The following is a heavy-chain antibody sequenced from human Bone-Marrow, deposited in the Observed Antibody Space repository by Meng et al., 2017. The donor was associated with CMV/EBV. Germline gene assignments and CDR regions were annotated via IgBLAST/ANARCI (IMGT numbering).Heavy chain of an antibody. J-gene: IGHJ4*02. Sequence: GGSLRLCCAASGFTFSSYEMNWVRQAPGKGLEWVSYISSSGSTIYYADSVKGRFTISRDNAKNSLYLQMNSLRAEDMALYYCAKELNPYDVWSGPFDYWGQGTLVTVSS. CDR1: GFTFSSYE. CDR2: ISSSGSTI. CDR3: AKELNPYDVWSGPFDY. D-gene: IGHD3-3*01. V-gene: IGHV3-48*03.